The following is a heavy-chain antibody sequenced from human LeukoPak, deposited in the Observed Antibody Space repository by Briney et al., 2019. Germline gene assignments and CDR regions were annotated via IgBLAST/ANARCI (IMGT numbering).Heavy chain of an antibody. CDR1: GFAFRNYW. CDR3: ARDPYDILTGPYFDY. J-gene: IGHJ4*02. D-gene: IGHD3-9*01. Sequence: GGSLRLSCAASGFAFRNYWMHWVRQGPGKGLLWASRINRDGRATSYADSVKGRFTISRDNAKNTLYLQMNSLRAEDTAVYYCARDPYDILTGPYFDYWGQGTLVTVSS. V-gene: IGHV3-74*01. CDR2: INRDGRAT.